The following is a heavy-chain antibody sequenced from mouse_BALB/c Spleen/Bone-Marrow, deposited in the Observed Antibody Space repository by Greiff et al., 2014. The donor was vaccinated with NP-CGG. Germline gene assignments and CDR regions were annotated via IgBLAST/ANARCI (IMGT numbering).Heavy chain of an antibody. D-gene: IGHD2-1*01. J-gene: IGHJ4*01. CDR1: GFTFSSFG. CDR2: ISSGSSTI. CDR3: ARSDGNYDYAMDY. Sequence: EVMLVESGGGLVQPGGSRKLSCAASGFTFSSFGMHWVRQAPEKGLECVAYISSGSSTIYYADTVKGRFTISRDNPKNTLFLQMTSLRSEDTAMYYCARSDGNYDYAMDYWGQGTSVTVSS. V-gene: IGHV5-17*02.